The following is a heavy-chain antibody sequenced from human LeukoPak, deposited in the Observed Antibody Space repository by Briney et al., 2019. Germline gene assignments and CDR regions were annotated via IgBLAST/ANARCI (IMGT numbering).Heavy chain of an antibody. D-gene: IGHD2-15*01. J-gene: IGHJ4*02. V-gene: IGHV1-2*02. CDR3: ARAQRGLRYCSGGSCYRFDY. CDR1: GYTFTGYY. Sequence: ASVKVSCKASGYTFTGYYMHWVRQAPRQGLEWMGWINPNSGGTNYAQKFQGRVTMTRDTSISTAYMELSRLRSDDTAVYYCARAQRGLRYCSGGSCYRFDYWGQGTLVTVSS. CDR2: INPNSGGT.